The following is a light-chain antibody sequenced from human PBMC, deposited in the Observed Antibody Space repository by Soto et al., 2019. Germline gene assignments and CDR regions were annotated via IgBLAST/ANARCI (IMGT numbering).Light chain of an antibody. Sequence: QAVVTQPPSVSGAPGQRVTISCTGSSSNIGAGYDVHWYQQLPGTAPKLLSYVNSNRPSGVPDRFSGSKSGTSASLAITGLQAEDEADYYCQSYDSSLSAVVFGGGTKLTVL. CDR2: VNS. CDR1: SSNIGAGYD. CDR3: QSYDSSLSAVV. J-gene: IGLJ2*01. V-gene: IGLV1-40*01.